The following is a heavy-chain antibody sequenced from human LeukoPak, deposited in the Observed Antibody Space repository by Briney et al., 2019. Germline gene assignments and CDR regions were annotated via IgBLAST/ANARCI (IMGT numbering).Heavy chain of an antibody. CDR2: ISGSGGST. J-gene: IGHJ4*02. D-gene: IGHD1-26*01. Sequence: GGSLRLSCAASGFTSSSFAMSWVRQAPGKGLEWVSAISGSGGSTYYADSVKGRFTISRDNSKNTLYLQMNSLRAEDTAVYYCAKGWWEGFDYWGQGTLVTVSS. CDR3: AKGWWEGFDY. V-gene: IGHV3-23*01. CDR1: GFTSSSFA.